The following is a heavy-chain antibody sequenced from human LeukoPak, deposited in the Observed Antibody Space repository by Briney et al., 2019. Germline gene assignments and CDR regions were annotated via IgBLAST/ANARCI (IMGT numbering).Heavy chain of an antibody. Sequence: PGGSLRLSCAASGFTFSSYSMNWVRQAPGKGLEWVSYISSSSSTIYYADSVKGRFTISRDNAKNSLYLQMNSLRAEDTAVYYCAKDHAEKQQLVSAAYYYYYMDVWGKGTTVTVSS. V-gene: IGHV3-48*01. CDR1: GFTFSSYS. CDR2: ISSSSSTI. J-gene: IGHJ6*03. D-gene: IGHD6-13*01. CDR3: AKDHAEKQQLVSAAYYYYYMDV.